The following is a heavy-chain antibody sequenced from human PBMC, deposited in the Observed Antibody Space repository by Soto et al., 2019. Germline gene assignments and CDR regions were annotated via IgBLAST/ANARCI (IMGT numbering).Heavy chain of an antibody. J-gene: IGHJ4*02. CDR3: ARRGWQLDQKFDY. Sequence: PSETLSLTCTVSGGSISSSSYYWGWIRQPPGKGLEWIGSIYYSGSTYYNPSLKSRVTISVDTSKNQFSLKLSSVTAADTAVYYCARRGWQLDQKFDYWGQGTLVTVSS. D-gene: IGHD6-6*01. CDR1: GGSISSSSYY. CDR2: IYYSGST. V-gene: IGHV4-39*01.